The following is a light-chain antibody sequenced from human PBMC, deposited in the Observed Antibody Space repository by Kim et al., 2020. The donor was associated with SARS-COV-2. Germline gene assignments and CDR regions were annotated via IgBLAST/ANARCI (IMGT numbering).Light chain of an antibody. J-gene: IGKJ5*01. CDR1: HNINIY. CDR3: QQRAEWPPIT. Sequence: EVVLTQSPATVSLSPGQSATLSCRASHNINIYLAWYQQRPGQAPRLLIYDASVRATGVPARFSGSGSGTDFSLTITSLEPEDFAVYYCQQRAEWPPITLGQGTRLEIK. V-gene: IGKV3-11*01. CDR2: DAS.